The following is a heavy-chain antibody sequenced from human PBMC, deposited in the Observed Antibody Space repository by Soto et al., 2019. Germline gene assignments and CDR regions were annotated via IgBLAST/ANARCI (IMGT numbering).Heavy chain of an antibody. CDR3: ASGFDSDGLYNGGHP. CDR2: ILHIGST. V-gene: IGHV4-4*02. CDR1: GGSISTTNW. D-gene: IGHD3-22*01. J-gene: IGHJ5*02. Sequence: VQLQESGPGLVKPSGTLSLTCTVSGGSISTTNWWSWVRQSPGKGLEWIGEILHIGSTNYNPSLKSRVTIPIAKSKNQFSLRLSSVTAADTAVYYCASGFDSDGLYNGGHPWGQGTLVSVSS.